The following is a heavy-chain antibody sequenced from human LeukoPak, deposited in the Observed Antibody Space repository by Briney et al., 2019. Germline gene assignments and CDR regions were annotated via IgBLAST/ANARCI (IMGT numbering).Heavy chain of an antibody. Sequence: GASVKVSCKASGYTFTSYGISWVRQAPGQGLEWMGWISAYNGNTNYAQKLQGRVTMTTDTSTSTAYMELRSLRSDDTAVYYCARLRRYCSSTSCYTDYYFDYWGQGTLVTVSS. V-gene: IGHV1-18*01. CDR2: ISAYNGNT. CDR3: ARLRRYCSSTSCYTDYYFDY. D-gene: IGHD2-2*02. J-gene: IGHJ4*02. CDR1: GYTFTSYG.